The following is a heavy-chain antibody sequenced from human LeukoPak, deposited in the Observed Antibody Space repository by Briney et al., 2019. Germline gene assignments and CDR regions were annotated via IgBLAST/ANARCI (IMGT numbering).Heavy chain of an antibody. CDR3: TRDFLHVYYYDSSGYVRGAFDI. J-gene: IGHJ3*02. V-gene: IGHV1-2*02. Sequence: EASVKVSCKASGYTFTNYYMYWVRQAPGQGLEWMGWINPKSSGTNYAQKFQGRVTMTRDTSISTAYMELSRLRSDDTAIYYCTRDFLHVYYYDSSGYVRGAFDIWGQGTMVTVSS. CDR2: INPKSSGT. D-gene: IGHD3-22*01. CDR1: GYTFTNYY.